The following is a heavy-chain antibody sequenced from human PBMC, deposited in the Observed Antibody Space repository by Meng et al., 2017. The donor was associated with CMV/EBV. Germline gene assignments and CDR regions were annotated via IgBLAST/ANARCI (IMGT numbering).Heavy chain of an antibody. V-gene: IGHV3-30-3*01. D-gene: IGHD6-13*01. J-gene: IGHJ4*02. CDR2: ISYDGSNK. CDR3: RAEAAAGTDIDY. Sequence: GGSLRLSCAASGFTFSSYAMHWVRQAPGKGLEWVAVISYDGSNKYYADSVKGRFTISRDNSKNTLYLQMNSLRAEDTAVYYCRAEAAAGTDIDYWGQGTLVTVSS. CDR1: GFTFSSYA.